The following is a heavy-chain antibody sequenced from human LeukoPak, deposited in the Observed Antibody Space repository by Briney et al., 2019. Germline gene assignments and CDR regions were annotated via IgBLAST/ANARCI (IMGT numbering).Heavy chain of an antibody. V-gene: IGHV4-39*01. CDR1: GGYVSRSDSY. Sequence: SETLSLTCSVSGGYVSRSDSYWDGIRQPPGKGLEWIGTIYYTGRTYYSPSLKRRVTMSVDTSNNQFSLNLRSVTAADTAVYYCARRRYYDGSGYLEWGQGTLLSVSS. J-gene: IGHJ1*01. CDR3: ARRRYYDGSGYLE. D-gene: IGHD3-22*01. CDR2: IYYTGRT.